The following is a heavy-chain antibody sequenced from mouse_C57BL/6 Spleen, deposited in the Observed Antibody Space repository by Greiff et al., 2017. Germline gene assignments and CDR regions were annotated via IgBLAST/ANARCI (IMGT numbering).Heavy chain of an antibody. V-gene: IGHV5-9-1*02. D-gene: IGHD3-2*02. CDR3: TRDESSGPYFDY. CDR2: ISSGGDYI. J-gene: IGHJ2*01. CDR1: GFTFSSYA. Sequence: EVKVEESGEGLVKPGGSLKLSCAASGFTFSSYAMSWVRQTPEKRLEWVAYISSGGDYIYYADTVKGRFTISRDNARNTLYLQMSSLKSEDTAMYYCTRDESSGPYFDYWGQGTTLTVSS.